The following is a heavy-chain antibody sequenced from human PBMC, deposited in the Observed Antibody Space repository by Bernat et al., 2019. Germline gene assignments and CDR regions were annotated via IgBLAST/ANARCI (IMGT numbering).Heavy chain of an antibody. J-gene: IGHJ3*02. Sequence: QVTLRESGPALVKPTQTLTLTCAFSGFSLSTSGMCVSWIRQPPGKALEWLALIDWDDDKYYSTSLKTRLTISKDTSKNQVVLTMTNMDPVDTATYYCARTPYYDSSGLNDAFDIWGQGTMVTVSS. V-gene: IGHV2-70*01. CDR3: ARTPYYDSSGLNDAFDI. CDR1: GFSLSTSGMC. D-gene: IGHD3-22*01. CDR2: IDWDDDK.